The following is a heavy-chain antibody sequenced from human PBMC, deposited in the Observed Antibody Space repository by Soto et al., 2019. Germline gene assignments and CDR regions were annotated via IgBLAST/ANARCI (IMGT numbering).Heavy chain of an antibody. D-gene: IGHD6-6*01. J-gene: IGHJ5*02. CDR1: GFSLSTSGVG. Sequence: QITLKESGPTLVKPTQTLTLTCTFSGFSLSTSGVGVGWIRQPPGKALEWLALIYWNDDKRYSPSLKSRLTITKYTSKNQVVLTMTNMDPVDTATYYCARVAARPDVDWYNWFDPWGQGTLVTVSS. V-gene: IGHV2-5*01. CDR2: IYWNDDK. CDR3: ARVAARPDVDWYNWFDP.